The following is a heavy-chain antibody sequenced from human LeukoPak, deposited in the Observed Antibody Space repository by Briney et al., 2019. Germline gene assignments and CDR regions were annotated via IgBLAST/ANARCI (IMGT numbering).Heavy chain of an antibody. Sequence: PSETLSLTCAVHGGSFSGYYWSWIRQPPGKGLEWIGEINHSGSTNYNPSLKSRVTISVDTSKNQFSLKLSSVTAADTAVYYCARLPVAGSDYWGQGTLVTVSS. J-gene: IGHJ4*02. CDR1: GGSFSGYY. V-gene: IGHV4-34*01. D-gene: IGHD6-19*01. CDR3: ARLPVAGSDY. CDR2: INHSGST.